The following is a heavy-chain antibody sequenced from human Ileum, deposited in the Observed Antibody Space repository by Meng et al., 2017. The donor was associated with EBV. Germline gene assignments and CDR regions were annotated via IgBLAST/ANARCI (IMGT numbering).Heavy chain of an antibody. CDR2: CSGGT. Sequence: QGHLQGAGPGLVKPSQTLSLTCAVSGVSISSGVYHWSWIRQPPGKGLEWIGCSGGTYYNPSLKSRLTISVDTSKNQFSLKLDSATAADTAVYYCAIYAVGGSGQGYWGQGTLVTVSS. J-gene: IGHJ4*02. CDR1: GVSISSGVYH. D-gene: IGHD1-26*01. V-gene: IGHV4-30-4*01. CDR3: AIYAVGGSGQGY.